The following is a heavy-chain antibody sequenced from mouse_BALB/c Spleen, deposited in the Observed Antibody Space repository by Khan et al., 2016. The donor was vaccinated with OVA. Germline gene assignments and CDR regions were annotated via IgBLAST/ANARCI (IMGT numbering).Heavy chain of an antibody. D-gene: IGHD4-1*01. J-gene: IGHJ3*01. CDR2: IYPVSDST. V-gene: IGHV1-77*01. Sequence: QVQLQQPGPELVKPGASVKMSCKASGYTFTDYVINWVKQRNGQGLEWIGQIYPVSDSTYYNEKFKGKATLTADRSSSTAYMQLSNLTSEDSAVYFCARAGWDVFAYWGQGTLVTVSA. CDR3: ARAGWDVFAY. CDR1: GYTFTDYV.